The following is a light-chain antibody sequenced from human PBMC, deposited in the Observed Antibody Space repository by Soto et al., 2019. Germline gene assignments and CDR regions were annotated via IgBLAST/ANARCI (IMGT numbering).Light chain of an antibody. CDR2: TND. CDR3: AAWAASLSGLV. Sequence: QSVLTQPPSTSATPGQRVTISCSGSSSNVGINTVSWYQQVPGTAPRLLIYTNDQRPSGVPVRFSCSKSGTSASLAIGGLRSEDEEDDYCAAWAASLSGLVFGGGTKLTVL. V-gene: IGLV1-44*01. J-gene: IGLJ3*02. CDR1: SSNVGINT.